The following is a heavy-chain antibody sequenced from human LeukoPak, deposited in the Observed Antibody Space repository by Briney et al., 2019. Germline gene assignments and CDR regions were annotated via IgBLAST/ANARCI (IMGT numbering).Heavy chain of an antibody. CDR1: GFTFSDYT. Sequence: GGSLRLSCAASGFTFSDYTMNWVRQAPGKGLEWVSSISPSSSYMYYADSVKGRFTISRDNTKNSLYLQINSLRAEDTALYYCARDSYWLGGTIGAFDIWGQGTMVTVSS. J-gene: IGHJ3*02. V-gene: IGHV3-21*01. D-gene: IGHD3-10*01. CDR2: ISPSSSYM. CDR3: ARDSYWLGGTIGAFDI.